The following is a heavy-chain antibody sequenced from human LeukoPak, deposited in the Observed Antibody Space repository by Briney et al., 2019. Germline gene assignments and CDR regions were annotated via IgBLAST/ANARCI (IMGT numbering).Heavy chain of an antibody. Sequence: GGSLRLSCAASGFTFSSYAMHWVRQAPGKGLEWVAVISYDGSNKYYADSVKGRFTISRDNSKNTLYLQMNSLRPEDTAMYYCATDAIVFSQEGYYFGYWGQGTLVTVSS. D-gene: IGHD2-15*01. CDR3: ATDAIVFSQEGYYFGY. CDR2: ISYDGSNK. V-gene: IGHV3-30*04. CDR1: GFTFSSYA. J-gene: IGHJ4*02.